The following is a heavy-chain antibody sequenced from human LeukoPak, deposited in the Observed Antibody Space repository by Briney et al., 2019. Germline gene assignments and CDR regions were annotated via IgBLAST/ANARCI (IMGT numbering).Heavy chain of an antibody. Sequence: GGSLRLSCAASGFMVRSNYMNWVRQAPGKGLEWVSVIYSDGKTYYADSVKGRFTISRDNSKNTLYLQMNSLRAEDTAVYYCVRGPSGYHNTGGQGTLVTVSS. J-gene: IGHJ4*02. V-gene: IGHV3-66*01. D-gene: IGHD5-12*01. CDR1: GFMVRSNY. CDR3: VRGPSGYHNT. CDR2: IYSDGKT.